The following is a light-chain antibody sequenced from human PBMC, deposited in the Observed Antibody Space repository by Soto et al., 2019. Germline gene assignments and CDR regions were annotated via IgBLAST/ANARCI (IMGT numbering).Light chain of an antibody. CDR1: QSISSY. V-gene: IGKV1-39*01. J-gene: IGKJ2*01. CDR2: SAS. CDR3: QQGYTTPHT. Sequence: DIQMTQSPSSLSASVGDRVTITCRASQSISSYLNWYQQKPGKAPKLLIYSASSLQSGVPSRFSGSGSGTDFILTISGLQHEDFATYYCQQGYTTPHTFGQGTQLEI.